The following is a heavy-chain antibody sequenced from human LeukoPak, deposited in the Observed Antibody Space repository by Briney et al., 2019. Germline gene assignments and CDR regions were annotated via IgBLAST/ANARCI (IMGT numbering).Heavy chain of an antibody. CDR3: ARVGDFWSGYYNYYGMDV. J-gene: IGHJ6*02. CDR2: ISSNGGST. D-gene: IGHD3-3*01. Sequence: PGGSLRLSCSASGFTFSSYAMHWVRQAPGKGLEYVSAISSNGGSTYYADSVKGRFTISRDNSKNTLYLQMSSLRAEDTAVYYCARVGDFWSGYYNYYGMDVWGQGTTVTVSS. CDR1: GFTFSSYA. V-gene: IGHV3-64D*06.